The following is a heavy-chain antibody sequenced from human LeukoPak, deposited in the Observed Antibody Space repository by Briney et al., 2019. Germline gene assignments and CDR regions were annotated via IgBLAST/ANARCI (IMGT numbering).Heavy chain of an antibody. D-gene: IGHD3-3*01. J-gene: IGHJ4*02. CDR2: IKQDGSEK. V-gene: IGHV3-7*01. CDR1: GFTFSSYW. CDR3: ARARGDYDFWSGPSKYYFDY. Sequence: GGSLRLSCAASGFTFSSYWMGWVRQAPGKGLEWVANIKQDGSEKYYVDSVKGRFTISRDNAKNSLYLQMNSLRAEDTAVYYCARARGDYDFWSGPSKYYFDYWGQGTLVTVSS.